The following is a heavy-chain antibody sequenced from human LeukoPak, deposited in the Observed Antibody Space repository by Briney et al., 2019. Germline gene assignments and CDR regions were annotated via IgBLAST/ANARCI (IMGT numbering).Heavy chain of an antibody. CDR2: IGSISDYV. V-gene: IGHV3-21*04. Sequence: GGSLRLSCAASGFTFNTYTMNWVRQTPGKGLEWVSSIGSISDYVSYADSVKGRFTISRDNAKNSVYLQMNSLRAEDMAVYYCAKKGATTGDFDYWGQGTLVTVSS. D-gene: IGHD1-26*01. J-gene: IGHJ4*02. CDR1: GFTFNTYT. CDR3: AKKGATTGDFDY.